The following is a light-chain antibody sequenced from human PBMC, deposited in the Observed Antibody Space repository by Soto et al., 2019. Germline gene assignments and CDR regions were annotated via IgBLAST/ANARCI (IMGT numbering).Light chain of an antibody. CDR2: EVT. V-gene: IGLV2-14*01. J-gene: IGLJ2*01. CDR3: SSYRGSSTLT. CDR1: SNDVGAYDY. Sequence: QSVLTQPASVSGSPGQSITISCTGTSNDVGAYDYVSWYQQHPGKAPKLIIYEVTYRPSGVSNRFSASQSGNTASLTISGLQAEDEADYYCSSYRGSSTLTFGGGTKVTVL.